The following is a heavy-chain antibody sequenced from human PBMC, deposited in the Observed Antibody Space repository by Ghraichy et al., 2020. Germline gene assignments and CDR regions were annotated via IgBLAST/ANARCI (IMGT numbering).Heavy chain of an antibody. Sequence: GGSLRLSCAASGFTFSSYSMNWVRQAPGKGLEWVSSISSSSSYIYYADSVKGRFTISRDNAKNSLYLQMNSLRAEDTAVYYCARGYSGIYYGDYNWFDPWGQGTLVTVSS. CDR1: GFTFSSYS. J-gene: IGHJ5*02. V-gene: IGHV3-21*01. CDR3: ARGYSGIYYGDYNWFDP. D-gene: IGHD4-17*01. CDR2: ISSSSSYI.